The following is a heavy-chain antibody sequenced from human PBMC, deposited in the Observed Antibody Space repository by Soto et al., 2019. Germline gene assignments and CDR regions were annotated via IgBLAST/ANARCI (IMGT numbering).Heavy chain of an antibody. CDR2: IYRGVST. J-gene: IGHJ3*01. CDR3: ARDRSDSSRADSFDV. V-gene: IGHV3-53*01. CDR1: GFTVSNTY. D-gene: IGHD6-25*01. Sequence: PGGSLRLSCAVSGFTVSNTYMSWVRQAPGKGLEWVAVIYRGVSTHYADSVKGRFTISRDDSKNTTYLQMNSLRAEDTAVYYCARDRSDSSRADSFDVWGQGTMVTVSS.